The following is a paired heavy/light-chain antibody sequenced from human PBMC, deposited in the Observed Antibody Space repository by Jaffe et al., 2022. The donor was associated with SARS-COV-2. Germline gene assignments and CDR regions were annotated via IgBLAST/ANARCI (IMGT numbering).Heavy chain of an antibody. CDR3: ARRPAHSLNIFDL. CDR1: GFSLTTSGVG. J-gene: IGHJ3*01. V-gene: IGHV2-5*02. D-gene: IGHD2-15*01. Sequence: QITLKESGPTLVKPTQTLTLTCTFSGFSLTTSGVGVAWIRQPPGEALEWLAIIYWDGEERYSPSLKNRLTITKDTSKNQVVLTMTNMDPVDTATYYCARRPAHSLNIFDLWGRGTLVTISS. CDR2: IYWDGEE.
Light chain of an antibody. J-gene: IGKJ2*01. CDR2: WAS. CDR1: QSVLYNSNRKNY. V-gene: IGKV4-1*01. CDR3: QQYYNPPYT. Sequence: DIVMTQSPDSLAVSLGERATINCKSSQSVLYNSNRKNYLGWYQQKPGQPPKLLFYWASTRQSGVPDRFSGSGSGTDFTLTITSLQAEDVAVYYCQQYYNPPYTFGQGTKVEIK.